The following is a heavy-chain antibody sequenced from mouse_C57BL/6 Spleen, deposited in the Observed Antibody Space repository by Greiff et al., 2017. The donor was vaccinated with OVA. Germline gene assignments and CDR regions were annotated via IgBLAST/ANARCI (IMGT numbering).Heavy chain of an antibody. CDR1: GYTFTSYG. D-gene: IGHD3-2*01. CDR3: AREGGQLGYYAMDY. J-gene: IGHJ4*01. CDR2: IYPRSGNT. Sequence: VKLQESGAELARPGASVKLSCKASGYTFTSYGISWVKQRTGQGLEWIGEIYPRSGNTYYNEKFKGKATLTADKSSSTAYMELRSLTSEDSAVYFFAREGGQLGYYAMDYWGQGTSVTVSS. V-gene: IGHV1-81*01.